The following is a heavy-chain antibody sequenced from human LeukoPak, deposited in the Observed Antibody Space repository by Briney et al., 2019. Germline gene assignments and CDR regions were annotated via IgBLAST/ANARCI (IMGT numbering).Heavy chain of an antibody. Sequence: GGSLRLSCAASGFTFSNYGMSWVRQAPGKGLEWVSSISGSGDSTYYADSVKGRFTISRDNSKNTLYLQMNSLRAEDTALYYCAKDRNSGNYYQTGDFHYWGQGTLVTVSS. D-gene: IGHD1-26*01. CDR1: GFTFSNYG. CDR3: AKDRNSGNYYQTGDFHY. CDR2: ISGSGDST. V-gene: IGHV3-23*01. J-gene: IGHJ4*02.